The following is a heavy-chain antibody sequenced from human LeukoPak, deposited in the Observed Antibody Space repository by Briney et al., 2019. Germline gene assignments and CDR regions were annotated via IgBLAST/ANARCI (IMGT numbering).Heavy chain of an antibody. Sequence: GGSLRLSCAASGFTFSSYAMSWVRQAPGKGLEWVSAIIGSGASTYYADSVKGRFTISRDNSKNTLYLQLNSLRAEDTAVYYCSKGRDYYDCSGLIDFWGQGTLVTVSS. V-gene: IGHV3-23*01. J-gene: IGHJ4*02. CDR3: SKGRDYYDCSGLIDF. CDR2: IIGSGAST. CDR1: GFTFSSYA. D-gene: IGHD3-22*01.